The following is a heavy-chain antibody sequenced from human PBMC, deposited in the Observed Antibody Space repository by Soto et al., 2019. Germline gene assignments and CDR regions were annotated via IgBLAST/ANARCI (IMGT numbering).Heavy chain of an antibody. CDR2: ISAHNDNT. Sequence: QVHLVQSGAEVRKPGALVKVSCKASGYTFTSYGIAWVRQAPGQGLEWMGWISAHNDNTNYAQKVQGRVTVTRDTSTSTAYMELRNLRSDDTAVYYCARGRYGDYWGQGALVTVSS. CDR3: ARGRYGDY. V-gene: IGHV1-18*01. J-gene: IGHJ4*02. CDR1: GYTFTSYG. D-gene: IGHD1-1*01.